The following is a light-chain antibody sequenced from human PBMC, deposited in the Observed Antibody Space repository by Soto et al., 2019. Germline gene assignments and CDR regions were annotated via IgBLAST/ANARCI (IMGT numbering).Light chain of an antibody. Sequence: IVMTQSPATLSVSPGERATLSCRASQSVSSNLAWYQQKPGQAPRLLIYGASTRATGIPARFSGSGSGTEFTHTISSLQSEDFAVYYCQQYNNWPPTFGQGTKVDIK. J-gene: IGKJ1*01. CDR2: GAS. CDR1: QSVSSN. V-gene: IGKV3-15*01. CDR3: QQYNNWPPT.